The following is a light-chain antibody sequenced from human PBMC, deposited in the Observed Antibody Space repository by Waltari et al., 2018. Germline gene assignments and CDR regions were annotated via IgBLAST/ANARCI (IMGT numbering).Light chain of an antibody. Sequence: SYDLTQPPSVSVSPGQPARLTCPGHEFNKTYVSWYQQKPGQSPVLVIYQDTKRPVGIPERFSGSTSGNIATLTISGTQAMDEADYYCQAWDSSTAVVFGGGTKLTVL. CDR1: EFNKTY. CDR3: QAWDSSTAVV. J-gene: IGLJ3*02. V-gene: IGLV3-1*01. CDR2: QDT.